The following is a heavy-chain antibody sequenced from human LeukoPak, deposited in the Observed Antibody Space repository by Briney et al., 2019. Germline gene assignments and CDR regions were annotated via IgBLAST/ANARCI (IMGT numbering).Heavy chain of an antibody. Sequence: SETLSLTCAVYGGSFSGYYWSWIRQPPGKGLEWIGEINHSGSTNYNPSLKSRVTISVDTSKNQFSLKLSSVTAADTAVYYCARTITMIVEHYFDYWGQGTLVTVSS. CDR1: GGSFSGYY. CDR2: INHSGST. V-gene: IGHV4-34*01. J-gene: IGHJ4*02. CDR3: ARTITMIVEHYFDY. D-gene: IGHD3-22*01.